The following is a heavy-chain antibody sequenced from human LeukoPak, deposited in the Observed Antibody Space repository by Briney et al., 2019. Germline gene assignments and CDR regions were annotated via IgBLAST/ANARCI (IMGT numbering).Heavy chain of an antibody. J-gene: IGHJ4*02. D-gene: IGHD3-3*01. V-gene: IGHV3-23*01. Sequence: PGGSLRLSCAASGFTFSSYAMSWVRQAPGKGLEWVSAISGSGGSTYYADSVKGRFTISRDNSKNTLYLQMNSLRAEDTAVYYCAKSSSHYDFWSGIDYWGQGTLVTVSS. CDR3: AKSSSHYDFWSGIDY. CDR1: GFTFSSYA. CDR2: ISGSGGST.